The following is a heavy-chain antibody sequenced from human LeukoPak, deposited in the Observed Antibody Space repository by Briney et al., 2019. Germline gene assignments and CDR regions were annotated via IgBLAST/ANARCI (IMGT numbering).Heavy chain of an antibody. Sequence: GGSLRLSCAASGFTFSSYGMSWVRQAPGKGLEWVSAISGSGGSTYYADSVKGRFTISRDNSKNTLYLQMNSLRAEDTAVYYCARIIAAAGTIYYYYYMDVWGKGTTVTISS. J-gene: IGHJ6*03. CDR3: ARIIAAAGTIYYYYYMDV. CDR2: ISGSGGST. D-gene: IGHD6-13*01. CDR1: GFTFSSYG. V-gene: IGHV3-23*01.